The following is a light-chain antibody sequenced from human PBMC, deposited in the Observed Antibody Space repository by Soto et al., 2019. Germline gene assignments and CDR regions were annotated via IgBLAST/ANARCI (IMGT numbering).Light chain of an antibody. J-gene: IGKJ4*01. V-gene: IGKV1-12*01. CDR2: TAS. CDR3: QQGKSLPPT. CDR1: QGISSW. Sequence: DIQMTQSPSSVSASIGDRVTITCRASQGISSWLAWYQQKPGKAPKLLIYTASSLQSGVPSRFSGSGSGTDFTLTISSLQPADFAIYYCQQGKSLPPTFGGGTKVEIK.